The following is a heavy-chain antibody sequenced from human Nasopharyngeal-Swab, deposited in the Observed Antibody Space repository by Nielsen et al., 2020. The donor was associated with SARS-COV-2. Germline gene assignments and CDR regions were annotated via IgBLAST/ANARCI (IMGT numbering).Heavy chain of an antibody. CDR1: GYTFTSYA. Sequence: ASVKVSCKASGYTFTSYAMHWVRQAPGQRLEWMGWINAGNGNTKYSQKFQGRVTITRDTSATTAYMELSSLRSEDTAVYYCARAHPRSCTDGVCFRSQVYNWLDPWGQGTLVTVSS. CDR3: ARAHPRSCTDGVCFRSQVYNWLDP. J-gene: IGHJ5*02. CDR2: INAGNGNT. V-gene: IGHV1-3*01. D-gene: IGHD2-8*01.